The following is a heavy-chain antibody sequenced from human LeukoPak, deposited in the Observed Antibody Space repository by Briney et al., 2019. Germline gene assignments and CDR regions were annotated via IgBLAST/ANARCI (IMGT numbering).Heavy chain of an antibody. V-gene: IGHV1-2*02. Sequence: ASVKVSCKASGYTFTGYYMHWVRQAPGQGLEWMGWINPNSGGTNYAQKFQGRVTMTKDTSISTAYMELSRLRSDDTAVYYCARVIMIMFGGVIVGYYFDYWGQGTLVTVSS. CDR3: ARVIMIMFGGVIVGYYFDY. CDR1: GYTFTGYY. D-gene: IGHD3-16*02. CDR2: INPNSGGT. J-gene: IGHJ4*02.